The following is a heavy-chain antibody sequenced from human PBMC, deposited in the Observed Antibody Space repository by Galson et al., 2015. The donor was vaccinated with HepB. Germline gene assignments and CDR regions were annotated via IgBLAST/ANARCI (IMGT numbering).Heavy chain of an antibody. CDR2: IIPIFGTA. D-gene: IGHD6-19*01. CDR3: ARVVPDFRIAVAGPRGAFDY. V-gene: IGHV1-69*13. Sequence: SVKVSCKASGGTFSSYAISWVRQAPGQGLEWMGGIIPIFGTANYAQKFQGRVTITADESTSTAYMELSSLRSEDTAVYYCARVVPDFRIAVAGPRGAFDYWGQGTLVTVSS. J-gene: IGHJ4*02. CDR1: GGTFSSYA.